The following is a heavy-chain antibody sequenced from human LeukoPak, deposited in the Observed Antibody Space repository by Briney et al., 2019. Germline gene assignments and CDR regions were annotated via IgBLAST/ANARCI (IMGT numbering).Heavy chain of an antibody. CDR2: ISSSSSTI. D-gene: IGHD1-26*01. CDR3: AKKAQYNGNYPLDY. CDR1: GFTFSSYS. V-gene: IGHV3-48*04. Sequence: GGSLRLSCAASGFTFSSYSMNWVRQAPGKGLEWVSYISSSSSTIYYADSVKGRFTISRDNSKNTLYLQMNSLRAEDTALYFCAKKAQYNGNYPLDYWGQGTLVTVSS. J-gene: IGHJ4*02.